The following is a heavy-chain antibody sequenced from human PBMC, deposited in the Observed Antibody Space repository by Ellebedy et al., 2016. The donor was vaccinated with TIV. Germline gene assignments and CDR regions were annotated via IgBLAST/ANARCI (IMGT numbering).Heavy chain of an antibody. CDR3: ARDGDGYNLDY. Sequence: GGSLRLSCAASGFTFSSYSMNWVRQAPGKGLEWVSYISSSSRTIYYADSVKGRFTISRDNAKNTLYLQMNSLRAEDTAVYYCARDGDGYNLDYWGKGTLVTVSS. CDR2: ISSSSRTI. D-gene: IGHD5-24*01. CDR1: GFTFSSYS. V-gene: IGHV3-48*04. J-gene: IGHJ4*02.